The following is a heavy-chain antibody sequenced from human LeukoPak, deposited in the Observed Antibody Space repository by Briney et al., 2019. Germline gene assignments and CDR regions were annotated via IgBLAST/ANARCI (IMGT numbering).Heavy chain of an antibody. D-gene: IGHD3-22*01. CDR1: GGSISSYY. Sequence: SDTLSLTCTVSGGSISSYYWTWVRQPAVNALECIGRIYTRGSANYNPSLKSRVTMSVDTSKNQFSLKLSSVTAADTAVYYCAALVDYYDSSGYYVDYWGQGTLVTVSS. V-gene: IGHV4-4*07. J-gene: IGHJ4*02. CDR2: IYTRGSA. CDR3: AALVDYYDSSGYYVDY.